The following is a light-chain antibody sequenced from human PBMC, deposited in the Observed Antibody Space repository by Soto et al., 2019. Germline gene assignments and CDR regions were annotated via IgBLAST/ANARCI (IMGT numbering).Light chain of an antibody. CDR3: SSYTSSSTYV. CDR1: RSDVGGYNY. Sequence: QSALTQPASVSGSXXXSITXXCTGTRSDVGGYNYVYWHQQHPGKAPKLMIYDVTNRPSGVSDRFSGSKSGNTASLTISGLQAEDEADYYCSSYTSSSTYVFGAGTKLTVL. J-gene: IGLJ1*01. V-gene: IGLV2-14*01. CDR2: DVT.